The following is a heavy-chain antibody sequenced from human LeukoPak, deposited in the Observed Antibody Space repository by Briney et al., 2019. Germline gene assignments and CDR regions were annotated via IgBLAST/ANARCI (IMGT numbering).Heavy chain of an antibody. J-gene: IGHJ4*02. CDR3: AKTGGTSGWQRGLGY. CDR2: IWYDGSNK. D-gene: IGHD6-19*01. Sequence: GGSLRLSCAASGFTFSSYGMHWVRQAPGKGLEWVAVIWYDGSNKFYADSVKGRFTISRDNSKNTLYLQMNSLRGDDTAVYYCAKTGGTSGWQRGLGYWGQGTLVTVSS. V-gene: IGHV3-33*06. CDR1: GFTFSSYG.